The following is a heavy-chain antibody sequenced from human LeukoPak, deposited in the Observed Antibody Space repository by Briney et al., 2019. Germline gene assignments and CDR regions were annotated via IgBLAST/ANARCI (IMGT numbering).Heavy chain of an antibody. J-gene: IGHJ4*02. CDR1: GYTFTGYY. D-gene: IGHD6-13*01. V-gene: IGHV1-46*01. Sequence: ASVKVSCKASGYTFTGYYMHWVRQAPGQGLEWMGWINPNSGSTSYAQKFQGRVTMTRDTSTSTVYMELSSLRSEDTAVYYCARVSYSSSWYRYWGQGTLVTVSS. CDR2: INPNSGST. CDR3: ARVSYSSSWYRY.